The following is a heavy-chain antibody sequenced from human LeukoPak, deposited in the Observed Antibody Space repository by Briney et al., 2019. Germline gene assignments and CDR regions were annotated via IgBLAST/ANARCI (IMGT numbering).Heavy chain of an antibody. V-gene: IGHV3-21*01. D-gene: IGHD2-15*01. CDR2: ISSSSSYI. Sequence: GGSLRLSCAASGFTFSSYSMNWVRQAPGKGPEWVSSISSSSSYIYYADSVKGRFTISRDNAKNSLYLQMNSLRAEDTAVYYCARGSANWFDPWGQGTLVTVSS. J-gene: IGHJ5*02. CDR3: ARGSANWFDP. CDR1: GFTFSSYS.